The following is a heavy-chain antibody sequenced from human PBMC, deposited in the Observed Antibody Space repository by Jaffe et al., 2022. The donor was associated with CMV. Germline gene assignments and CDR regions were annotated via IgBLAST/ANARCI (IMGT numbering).Heavy chain of an antibody. CDR1: GYSFTSYW. CDR3: ARRFDYDSSGYYDYYFDY. V-gene: IGHV5-10-1*03. Sequence: EVQLVQSGAEVKKPGESLRISCKGSGYSFTSYWISWVRQMPGKGLEWMGRIDPSDSYTNYSPSFQGHVTISADKSISTAYLQWSSLKASDTAMYYCARRFDYDSSGYYDYYFDYWGQGTLVTVSS. J-gene: IGHJ4*02. D-gene: IGHD3-22*01. CDR2: IDPSDSYT.